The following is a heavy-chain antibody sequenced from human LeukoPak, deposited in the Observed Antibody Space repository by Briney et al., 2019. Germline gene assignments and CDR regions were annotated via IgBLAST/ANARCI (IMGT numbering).Heavy chain of an antibody. CDR3: ARQHSGGDYLDY. D-gene: IGHD6-25*01. Sequence: PGESLKISCKGSGNSFTSYWISWVRQMPGKGLEWMGRIDPSDSYTNYSPSLQGHVTISADKSISTAYLQWSSLKASDTAMYYCARQHSGGDYLDYWGQGTLVTVSS. V-gene: IGHV5-10-1*01. CDR1: GNSFTSYW. CDR2: IDPSDSYT. J-gene: IGHJ4*02.